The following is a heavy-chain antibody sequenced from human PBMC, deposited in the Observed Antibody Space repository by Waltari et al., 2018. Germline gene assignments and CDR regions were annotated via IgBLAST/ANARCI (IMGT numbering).Heavy chain of an antibody. CDR1: GGSFSGYY. D-gene: IGHD5-12*01. J-gene: IGHJ4*02. V-gene: IGHV4-34*01. Sequence: QVQLQQWGAGLLKPSETLSLTCAVYGGSFSGYYWSWIRQPPGKGLEWIGEINHSGRTNYNPPLKRRVTISVDTSKNQFSLKLSSVTAADTAEYYCARHEADGYKYYFDYWGQGTLVTVSS. CDR3: ARHEADGYKYYFDY. CDR2: INHSGRT.